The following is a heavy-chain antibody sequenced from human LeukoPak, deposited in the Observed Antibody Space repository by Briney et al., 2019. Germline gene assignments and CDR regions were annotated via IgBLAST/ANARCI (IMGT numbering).Heavy chain of an antibody. D-gene: IGHD5-18*01. CDR1: GGSISSYY. CDR3: ARTTEGGYSYGSFYYYYMDV. Sequence: SETLSLTCTVSGGSISSYYWSWIRQPPGKGLEWIGYIYYSGSTNYNPSLKSRVTISVHTSKNQFSLKLSSVTAADTAVYYCARTTEGGYSYGSFYYYYMDVWGKGATVTISS. J-gene: IGHJ6*03. CDR2: IYYSGST. V-gene: IGHV4-59*01.